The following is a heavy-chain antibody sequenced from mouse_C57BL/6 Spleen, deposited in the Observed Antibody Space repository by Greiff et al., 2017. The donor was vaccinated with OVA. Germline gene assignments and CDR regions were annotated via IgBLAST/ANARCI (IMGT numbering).Heavy chain of an antibody. J-gene: IGHJ4*01. Sequence: QVQLQQSGAELVRPGTSVKVSCKASGYAFTNYLIEWVKQRPGHGLEWIGVINPGSGGTNYNEKFKGKATLTADKSSSTAYMQRSSLTSEDSAVDFCAQTGTSRAMDYWGQGTSVTVSS. V-gene: IGHV1-54*01. CDR3: AQTGTSRAMDY. D-gene: IGHD4-1*01. CDR1: GYAFTNYL. CDR2: INPGSGGT.